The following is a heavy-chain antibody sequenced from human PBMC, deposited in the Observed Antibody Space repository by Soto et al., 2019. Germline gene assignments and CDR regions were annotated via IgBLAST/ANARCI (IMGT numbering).Heavy chain of an antibody. V-gene: IGHV1-8*01. CDR2: MNPNSGNT. Sequence: QVQLVQSGAEVKKPGASVKVSCKASGYTFTSYDINWVRQATGQGLECMGWMNPNSGNTGYAQKFQGRVPMTRNTSISTAYMELSSLRSEDTAVYYCARRSDSSGWYEDYWGQGTLVTVSS. J-gene: IGHJ4*02. D-gene: IGHD6-19*01. CDR3: ARRSDSSGWYEDY. CDR1: GYTFTSYD.